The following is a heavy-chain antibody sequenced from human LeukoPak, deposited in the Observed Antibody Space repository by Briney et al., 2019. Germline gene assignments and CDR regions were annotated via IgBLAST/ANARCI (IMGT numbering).Heavy chain of an antibody. Sequence: SETLSLTCTVSGYSISSGYYWGWIRPPPGKGLEWIGSIYHSGSTYYNPSLKSRVTISVDTSKNQFSLKLSSVTAADTAVYYCARVRRGDYDWFDPWGQGTLVTVSS. D-gene: IGHD4-17*01. V-gene: IGHV4-38-2*02. CDR1: GYSISSGYY. CDR2: IYHSGST. J-gene: IGHJ5*02. CDR3: ARVRRGDYDWFDP.